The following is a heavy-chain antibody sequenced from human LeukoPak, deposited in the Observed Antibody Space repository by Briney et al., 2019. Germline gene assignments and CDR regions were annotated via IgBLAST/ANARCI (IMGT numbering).Heavy chain of an antibody. Sequence: GGSLRLSCVASGFTFSTFGMSWVRQAPGKGLEWVSSISDTGGYTYYADSMKGRFTISRDNSKNTLYLQMNSLRAEDTAVYHCANGGSMAHEKIHNWGQGTLVTVSS. CDR1: GFTFSTFG. CDR3: ANGGSMAHEKIHN. CDR2: ISDTGGYT. D-gene: IGHD2/OR15-2a*01. J-gene: IGHJ4*02. V-gene: IGHV3-23*01.